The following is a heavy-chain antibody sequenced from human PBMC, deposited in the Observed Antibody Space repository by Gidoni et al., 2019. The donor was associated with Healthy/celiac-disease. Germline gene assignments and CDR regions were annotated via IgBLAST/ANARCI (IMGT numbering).Heavy chain of an antibody. D-gene: IGHD3-16*01. CDR3: TRMCFPEDY. Sequence: EVQLVESGGGLVQPGGSLKLYCAASGFTFSVSAMHWVRQASWKGLEWVGRIRSKANSYATAYAASVKGRFTISRDDSKNTAYLQMNSLKTEDTAVYYCTRMCFPEDYWGQGTLVTVSS. CDR2: IRSKANSYAT. V-gene: IGHV3-73*01. CDR1: GFTFSVSA. J-gene: IGHJ4*02.